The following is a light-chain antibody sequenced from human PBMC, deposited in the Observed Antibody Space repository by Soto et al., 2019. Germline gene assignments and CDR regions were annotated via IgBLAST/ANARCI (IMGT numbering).Light chain of an antibody. Sequence: QSVLTQPASVSGSPGQSITISCTGTNNDVGFYTYVSWYQQRPGKAPKLLIYEDNNRPSGVSNRFSGSKSANRASLTISGLQAEDEADYYCTSYTSRSTVVFGGGTKLTVL. J-gene: IGLJ2*01. CDR1: NNDVGFYTY. CDR2: EDN. CDR3: TSYTSRSTVV. V-gene: IGLV2-14*01.